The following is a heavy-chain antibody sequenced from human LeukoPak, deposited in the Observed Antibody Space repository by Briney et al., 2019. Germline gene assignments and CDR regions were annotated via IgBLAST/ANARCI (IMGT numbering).Heavy chain of an antibody. CDR3: AKDGPYSSSWSYFDY. CDR1: GFTFSNYG. D-gene: IGHD6-13*01. J-gene: IGHJ4*02. V-gene: IGHV3-30*18. Sequence: PGGSLRLSCAASGFTFSNYGMHWVRQAPGKGLDWVAVISYDANNKYYADSVKGRFTISRDNFKNTLYLQMNSLRAEDTAVYYCAKDGPYSSSWSYFDYWGQGTLVTVSS. CDR2: ISYDANNK.